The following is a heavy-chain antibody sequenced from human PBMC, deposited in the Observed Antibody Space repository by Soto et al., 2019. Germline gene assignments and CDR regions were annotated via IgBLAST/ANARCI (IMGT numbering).Heavy chain of an antibody. CDR2: IYWDDDI. J-gene: IGHJ4*02. CDR1: GFSLSTSGVG. D-gene: IGHD2-15*01. V-gene: IGHV2-5*02. CDR3: AHSFRRADCRGGSCYQFDY. Sequence: SGPKLVNPTQTLTLTCTFSGFSLSTSGVGVGWIRQPPGKALEWLALIYWDDDIYYSPSLKSRLTITKDTSKMQVVLTMTNMDPVDTATYYSAHSFRRADCRGGSCYQFDYWGQGIPVTVSS.